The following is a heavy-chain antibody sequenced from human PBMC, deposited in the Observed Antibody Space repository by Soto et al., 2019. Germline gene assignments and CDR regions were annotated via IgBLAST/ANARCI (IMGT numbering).Heavy chain of an antibody. CDR1: GYSISSGYY. Sequence: SETLSLTCAVSGYSISSGYYWGWIRQPPGKGLEWIGSIYHSGSTYNPSLKSRVTISLDTSKNQFSLKLTSVTAADTAVYYCARNFFSIMVRGVMSWFDPWGQGTLVTVS. CDR2: IYHSGST. CDR3: ARNFFSIMVRGVMSWFDP. V-gene: IGHV4-38-2*01. J-gene: IGHJ5*02. D-gene: IGHD3-10*01.